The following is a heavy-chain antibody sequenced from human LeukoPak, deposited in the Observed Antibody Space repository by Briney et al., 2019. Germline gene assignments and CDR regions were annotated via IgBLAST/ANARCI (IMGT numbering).Heavy chain of an antibody. CDR3: ATTLGPLTEY. CDR2: INSGGSGT. CDR1: GFPLSSYW. J-gene: IGHJ4*02. Sequence: GGSLRLSCAASGFPLSSYWMHWVRQTAGKGLVWVSRINSGGSGTSYADSVEGRFTISRDNAKNILYLQMNSLRAEDTALYYCATTLGPLTEYWGQGTLVTVSS. V-gene: IGHV3-74*01. D-gene: IGHD7-27*01.